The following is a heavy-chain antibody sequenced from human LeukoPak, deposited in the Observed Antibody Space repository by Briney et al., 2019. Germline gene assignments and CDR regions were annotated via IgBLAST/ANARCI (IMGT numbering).Heavy chain of an antibody. CDR2: IYYSGST. D-gene: IGHD6-6*01. J-gene: IGHJ6*03. V-gene: IGHV4-59*11. CDR1: GGSLSSHY. CDR3: ARDETRSSGDYPYYMDV. Sequence: SETLSLSCIVSGGSLSSHYWSWVRQPPGKGLEWIGFIYYSGSTNYNPSFQRRVTISVDTSKSQFSLKLRSVTAADTAVYYCARDETRSSGDYPYYMDVWGKGTTVTVSS.